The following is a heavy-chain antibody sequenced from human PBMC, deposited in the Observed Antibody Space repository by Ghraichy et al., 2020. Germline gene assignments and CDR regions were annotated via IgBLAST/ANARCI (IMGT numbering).Heavy chain of an antibody. J-gene: IGHJ4*02. Sequence: ASVKVSCKASGYTFTSYGISWVRQAPGQGLEWMGWISAYNGNTNYAQKLQGRVTMTTDTSTSTAYMELRSLRSDDTAVYYCARVLLVGGLLSGWYSYFDYWGQGTLVTVSS. V-gene: IGHV1-18*04. CDR1: GYTFTSYG. CDR2: ISAYNGNT. D-gene: IGHD6-19*01. CDR3: ARVLLVGGLLSGWYSYFDY.